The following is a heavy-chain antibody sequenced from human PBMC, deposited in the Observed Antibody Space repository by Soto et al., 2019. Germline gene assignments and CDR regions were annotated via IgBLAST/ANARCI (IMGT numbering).Heavy chain of an antibody. Sequence: GSLRLSCAASGFTFSSYGMHWVRQAPGKGLEWVAVISYDGSNKYYADSVKGRFTISRDNSKNTLYLQMNSLRAEDTAVYYCAKGSGSGWSHHFDYWGQGTLVTVSS. J-gene: IGHJ4*02. CDR3: AKGSGSGWSHHFDY. CDR2: ISYDGSNK. V-gene: IGHV3-30*18. D-gene: IGHD6-19*01. CDR1: GFTFSSYG.